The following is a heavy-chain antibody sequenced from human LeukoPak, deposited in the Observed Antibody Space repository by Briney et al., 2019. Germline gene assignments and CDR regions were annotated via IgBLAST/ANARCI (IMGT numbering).Heavy chain of an antibody. J-gene: IGHJ4*02. CDR1: GFTVSSNY. Sequence: PGGSLRLSCAASGFTVSSNYMSWVRQAPGKGLEWVSVLYTGGSTYYADSVKGRFIISRDNSKNTLYLQMNSLRVEDTAVYYCARESPPDIQIGSSGNRKFFDYWGQGTLVTVSS. V-gene: IGHV3-66*01. CDR2: LYTGGST. D-gene: IGHD1-14*01. CDR3: ARESPPDIQIGSSGNRKFFDY.